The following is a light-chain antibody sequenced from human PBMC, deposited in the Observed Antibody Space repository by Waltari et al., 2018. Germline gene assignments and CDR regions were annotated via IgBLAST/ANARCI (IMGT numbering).Light chain of an antibody. CDR2: EVT. J-gene: IGLJ3*02. CDR1: SDDVGGYNL. CDR3: CSYAGTDSWL. V-gene: IGLV2-23*02. Sequence: QSALTQPASMSGSPGHSITISCTGPSDDVGGYNLVPWYQQHPGKAPKLIIFEVTKRPSGVSSRFSGSRSGNTASLTLSGLLPEDEAAYYCCSYAGTDSWLFGGGTNVTVL.